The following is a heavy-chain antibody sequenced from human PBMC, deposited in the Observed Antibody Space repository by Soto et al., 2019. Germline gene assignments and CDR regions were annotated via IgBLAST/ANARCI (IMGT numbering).Heavy chain of an antibody. CDR1: GGSISSYY. CDR3: ARAGPYCSSTSCYPLTFDD. CDR2: IYYSGST. J-gene: IGHJ4*02. Sequence: NPSETLSLTCTVSGGSISSYYWSWIRQPPGKGLEWIGYIYYSGSTNYNPSLKSRVTISVDTSKNQFSLKLSSVTAADTAVYYCARAGPYCSSTSCYPLTFDDRGQRTPVTVSS. D-gene: IGHD2-2*01. V-gene: IGHV4-59*01.